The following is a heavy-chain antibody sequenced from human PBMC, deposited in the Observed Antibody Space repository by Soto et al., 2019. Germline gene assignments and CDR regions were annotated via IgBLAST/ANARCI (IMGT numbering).Heavy chain of an antibody. CDR1: GGSFSGYY. CDR2: INHSGST. V-gene: IGHV4-34*01. J-gene: IGHJ6*03. CDR3: ARGLGYFTNGVCPQPDYYYYYYMDV. D-gene: IGHD2-8*01. Sequence: PSETLSLTCAVYGGSFSGYYWSWIRQPPGKGPEWIGEINHSGSTNYNPSLKSRVTISVDTSKNQFSLKLSSVTAADTAVYYCARGLGYFTNGVCPQPDYYYYYYMDVWGKGTTVTVSS.